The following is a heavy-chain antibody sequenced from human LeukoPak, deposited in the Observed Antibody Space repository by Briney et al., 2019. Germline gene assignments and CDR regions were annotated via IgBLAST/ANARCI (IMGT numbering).Heavy chain of an antibody. CDR3: TIVGYCTTSCSVHYL. CDR1: GFTFSSYW. V-gene: IGHV3-7*03. J-gene: IGHJ4*02. D-gene: IGHD2-2*01. Sequence: GGSLRLSCAASGFTFSSYWMSWVRQAPGKGLEWVANIKQDGSEKYYVDSVKGRFTISRDNAKNSLYLQMNSLKTDDTAVYYCTIVGYCTTSCSVHYLWGQGTLVTVSS. CDR2: IKQDGSEK.